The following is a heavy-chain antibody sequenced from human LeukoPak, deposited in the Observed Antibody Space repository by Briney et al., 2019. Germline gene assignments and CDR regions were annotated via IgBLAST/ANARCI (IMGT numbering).Heavy chain of an antibody. CDR1: GGSISSYY. CDR3: ARTTVTHGPLPDY. D-gene: IGHD4-17*01. J-gene: IGHJ4*02. Sequence: PSETLSLTCTVSGGSISSYYWSWIRQPPGKGLEWIGYIYYSGSTNYNPSLKRRFTISVDTSKNQFSLKLSSVTAADTAVYYCARTTVTHGPLPDYWGQGTLVTVSS. CDR2: IYYSGST. V-gene: IGHV4-59*01.